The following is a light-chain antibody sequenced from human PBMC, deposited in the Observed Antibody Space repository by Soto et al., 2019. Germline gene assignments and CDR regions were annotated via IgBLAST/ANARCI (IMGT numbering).Light chain of an antibody. J-gene: IGLJ1*01. CDR1: SSDVGGYNF. V-gene: IGLV2-14*01. CDR3: SSYTSISTYV. CDR2: DVT. Sequence: ALTQAASVSGSPGQSITISCTGTSSDVGGYNFVSWYQQHPDKAPKLMIYDVTNRPSGVSNRFSGSKSGNTASLTISGLQAEDEADYYCSSYTSISTYVFGTGTKVTVL.